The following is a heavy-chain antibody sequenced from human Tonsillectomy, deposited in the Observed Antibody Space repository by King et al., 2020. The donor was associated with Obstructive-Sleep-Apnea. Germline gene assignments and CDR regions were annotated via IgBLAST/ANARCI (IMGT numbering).Heavy chain of an antibody. CDR3: ARGNVDTAIPFDY. CDR2: RRGRHGTA. CDR1: GGKGRRGE. V-gene: IGHV1-69*09. D-gene: IGHD5-18*01. Sequence: KMVQAVEEGNKTVAVVKGEGKEEGGKGRRGERRGGREAGGEGGEGMGRRRGRHGTANYAQKLQGRVMITADKFTSTAYMELSSLRSEDTAVYYCARGNVDTAIPFDYWGQGTLVTVSS. J-gene: IGHJ4*02.